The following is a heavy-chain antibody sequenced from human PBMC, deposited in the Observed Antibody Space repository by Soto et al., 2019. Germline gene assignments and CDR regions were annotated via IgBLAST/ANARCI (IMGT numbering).Heavy chain of an antibody. CDR1: GGSITSYY. J-gene: IGHJ6*02. V-gene: IGHV4-4*07. Sequence: QVQLQESGPGLVKPSETLSLTCTVSGGSITSYYWNWIRQPAGTGLEWIGRIFSTGATSYNPSLRSRLTMSVDTSKSQFSLRLSSVTAADTAIYYRARVPQRGYSLYSGILDVWGQGSTVTVSS. D-gene: IGHD5-18*01. CDR2: IFSTGAT. CDR3: ARVPQRGYSLYSGILDV.